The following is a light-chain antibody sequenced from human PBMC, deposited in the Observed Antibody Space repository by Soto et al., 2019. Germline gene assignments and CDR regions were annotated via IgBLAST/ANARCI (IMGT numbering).Light chain of an antibody. V-gene: IGKV3-15*01. Sequence: EIVMTQSPATLSVSPGERATLSCRASQSVSSNLAWYQQKPGQAPGLLIYGASTRATGIPARFSGSGSGTDFTLTISSLQSEECAVYYCQQYNNCPQTFGQGTKVEI. CDR2: GAS. J-gene: IGKJ1*01. CDR1: QSVSSN. CDR3: QQYNNCPQT.